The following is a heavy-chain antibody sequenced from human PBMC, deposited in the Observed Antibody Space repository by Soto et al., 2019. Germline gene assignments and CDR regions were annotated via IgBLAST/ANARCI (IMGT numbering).Heavy chain of an antibody. CDR2: ISAYNGNT. Sequence: QVQLVQSGAEVKKPGASVKVSCKASGYTFTSYGISWVRQAPGQGLEWMGWISAYNGNTNYAQKLQGRVTMTTDTSTSTAYMELRSLRSDDTAVYYCARESSYYDFWSGYLSSRDFFDYWGQGTLVTVPS. CDR3: ARESSYYDFWSGYLSSRDFFDY. CDR1: GYTFTSYG. V-gene: IGHV1-18*01. J-gene: IGHJ4*02. D-gene: IGHD3-3*01.